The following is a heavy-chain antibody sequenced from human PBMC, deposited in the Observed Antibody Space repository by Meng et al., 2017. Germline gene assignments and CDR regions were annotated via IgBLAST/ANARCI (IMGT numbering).Heavy chain of an antibody. D-gene: IGHD1-26*01. Sequence: KVSCKGSGYSFTSYWIGWVRQMPGKGLEWMGIIYPGDSDTRYSPSFQGQVTISADTSISTAYLQWSSLKASDTAMYYCARVGATTVYYFDYWGQGTLVTVSS. J-gene: IGHJ4*02. CDR2: IYPGDSDT. CDR3: ARVGATTVYYFDY. V-gene: IGHV5-51*01. CDR1: GYSFTSYW.